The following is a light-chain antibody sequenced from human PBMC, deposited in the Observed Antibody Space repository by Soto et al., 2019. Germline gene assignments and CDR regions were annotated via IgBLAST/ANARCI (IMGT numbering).Light chain of an antibody. CDR2: TAY. CDR1: QNIFTF. Sequence: DIPMTQSPPSLSASIGDRVTLTCRASQNIFTFLNWYQQKPGKAPKLLIYTAYSLQSGVPSRFSGSGSGTDFTLTISSLQPEDFASYYCQQSYSPPHTFGQGTRLEIK. CDR3: QQSYSPPHT. J-gene: IGKJ2*01. V-gene: IGKV1-39*01.